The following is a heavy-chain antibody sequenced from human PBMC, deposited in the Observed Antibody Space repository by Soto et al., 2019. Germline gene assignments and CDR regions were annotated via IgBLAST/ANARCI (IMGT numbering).Heavy chain of an antibody. CDR3: ARFTEFAGSTSGSAAFDY. V-gene: IGHV1-18*01. D-gene: IGHD2-2*01. J-gene: IGHJ4*02. CDR1: GYTFTSYG. CDR2: ISAYNGNT. Sequence: GASVKVSCKASGYTFTSYGISWVRQAPGQGLEWMGWISAYNGNTNYAQKLQGRVTMTTDTSTSTAYMELRSLRSDDTAVYYCARFTEFAGSTSGSAAFDYWGQGTLVTVSS.